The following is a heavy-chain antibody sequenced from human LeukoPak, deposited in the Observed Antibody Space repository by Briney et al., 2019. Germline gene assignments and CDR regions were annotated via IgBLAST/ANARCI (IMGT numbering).Heavy chain of an antibody. CDR3: ARDFLQFDRSEKYYEDTFDV. Sequence: ASVKVSCKASGYTFSSYGISWVRQAPGQGLEWMGWISGYTGNTNYAQKLQGRVTMTTDASTTTASMELRSLRSDDTAVYYCARDFLQFDRSEKYYEDTFDVWGQGTMVTVSS. V-gene: IGHV1-18*01. D-gene: IGHD3-22*01. CDR2: ISGYTGNT. CDR1: GYTFSSYG. J-gene: IGHJ3*01.